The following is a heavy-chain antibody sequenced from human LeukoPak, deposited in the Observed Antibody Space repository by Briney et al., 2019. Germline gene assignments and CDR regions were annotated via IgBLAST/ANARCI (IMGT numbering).Heavy chain of an antibody. D-gene: IGHD6-19*01. V-gene: IGHV4-34*01. Sequence: SETLSLTCAVYGGSFSGYYWSWIRQPPGKGLEWIGEINHSGSTNYNPSLKSRVTISVDTSKNQFSLKLSSVTAADTAVYYCARGGIAVAATEASYYFDYWGRGTLVTVSS. CDR3: ARGGIAVAATEASYYFDY. CDR2: INHSGST. CDR1: GGSFSGYY. J-gene: IGHJ4*02.